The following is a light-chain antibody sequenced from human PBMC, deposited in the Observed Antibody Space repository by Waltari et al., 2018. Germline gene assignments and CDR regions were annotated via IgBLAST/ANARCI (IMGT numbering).Light chain of an antibody. CDR2: RSD. CDR1: ASNLGGIL. Sequence: QSVLPQTPSASGTPGQRVTISCSGSASNLGGILVNWYQQLPGKAPKLLIYRSDLRPSGVPDRFSGSKSGTSASLAISGLQSEDEADYFCASWDDSLNGHWVFGGGTKVTVL. J-gene: IGLJ3*02. V-gene: IGLV1-44*01. CDR3: ASWDDSLNGHWV.